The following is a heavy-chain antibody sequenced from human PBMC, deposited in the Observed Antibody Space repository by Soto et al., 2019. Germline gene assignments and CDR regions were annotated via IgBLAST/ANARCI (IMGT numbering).Heavy chain of an antibody. CDR2: ISYDGSNK. D-gene: IGHD1-26*01. CDR3: ARARSGSSGY. J-gene: IGHJ4*02. CDR1: GFTYSTYT. Sequence: GGSLRLSCAASGFTYSTYTMHWVRQAPGKGLEWVAVISYDGSNKYYADSVKGRFTISRDNSKNTLYLQMNSLRAEDTAVYYCARARSGSSGYWGQGTLVTLSS. V-gene: IGHV3-30-3*01.